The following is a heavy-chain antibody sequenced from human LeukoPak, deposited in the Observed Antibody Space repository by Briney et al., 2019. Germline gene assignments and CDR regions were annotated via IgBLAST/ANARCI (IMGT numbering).Heavy chain of an antibody. CDR2: IYYSGST. V-gene: IGHV4-59*01. Sequence: PSETLSLTCTVSSGSINSYYWNWIRQPPGKGLEWIGYIYYSGSTNYNPSLKSRVTISVDTSKNQFSLKLSSVTAADTAVYYCAREPRYYYYMDVWGKGTTVTVSS. CDR1: SGSINSYY. CDR3: AREPRYYYYMDV. J-gene: IGHJ6*03.